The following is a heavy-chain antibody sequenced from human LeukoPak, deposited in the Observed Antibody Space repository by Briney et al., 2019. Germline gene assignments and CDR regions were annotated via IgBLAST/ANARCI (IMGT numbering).Heavy chain of an antibody. CDR1: GGTFRNYV. D-gene: IGHD1-26*01. CDR3: ASLGATTRAFDI. CDR2: ISAYNGNT. V-gene: IGHV1-18*01. J-gene: IGHJ3*02. Sequence: ASVKVSCKASGGTFRNYVISWVRQAPGQGLEWMGWISAYNGNTNYAQKLQGRVTMTTDTSTSTAYMELRSLRSDDTAVYYCASLGATTRAFDIWGQGTMVTVSS.